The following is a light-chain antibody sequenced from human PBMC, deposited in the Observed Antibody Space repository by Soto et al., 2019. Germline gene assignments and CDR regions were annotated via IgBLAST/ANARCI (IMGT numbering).Light chain of an antibody. Sequence: DIQMTQSTSSLFASVGDRVTITCRASQSISIYLNWYQQKPGEAPNVLIYAASSLQSGVPSRFSGSGSGTAFTLTISTLAAEAFSTYYCLQSYNTPWTFGQGTVVEIK. J-gene: IGKJ1*01. CDR2: AAS. V-gene: IGKV1-39*01. CDR3: LQSYNTPWT. CDR1: QSISIY.